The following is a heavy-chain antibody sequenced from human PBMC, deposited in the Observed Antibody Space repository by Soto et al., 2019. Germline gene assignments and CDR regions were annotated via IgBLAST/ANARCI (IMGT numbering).Heavy chain of an antibody. CDR3: AYRALYSGSYWDGGYFDS. J-gene: IGHJ4*02. D-gene: IGHD1-26*01. CDR1: GFSLHTSQVG. CDR2: IYWDDDK. Sequence: QITLRESGPTRVRPTQTLSLTCTFSGFSLHTSQVGVGWIRQPPGKALEWLALIYWDDDKRYSPSLKSRLSITKDTSENQVVLIMTTMDPVDTATYYCAYRALYSGSYWDGGYFDSWGQGALITVSS. V-gene: IGHV2-5*02.